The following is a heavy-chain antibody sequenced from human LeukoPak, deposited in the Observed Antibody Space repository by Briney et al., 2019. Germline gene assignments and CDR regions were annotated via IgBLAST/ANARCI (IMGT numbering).Heavy chain of an antibody. CDR1: GFTFSSYS. CDR3: ARERWANSLDY. V-gene: IGHV3-48*01. J-gene: IGHJ4*02. CDR2: ISSSSSTI. D-gene: IGHD1-26*01. Sequence: AGSLRLSCAASGFTFSSYSMNWVRQAPGKGLEWVSYISSSSSTIYYADSVKGRFTISRDNAKNSLYLQMNSLRAEDTAVYYCARERWANSLDYWGQGTLVTVSS.